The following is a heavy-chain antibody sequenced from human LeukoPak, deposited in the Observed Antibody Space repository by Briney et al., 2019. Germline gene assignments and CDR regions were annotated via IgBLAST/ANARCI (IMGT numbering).Heavy chain of an antibody. Sequence: ASVKVSCKASGYTFTGYYMHWVRQAPGQGLEWMGWINPNSGGTNYAQKFQGRVTMTRDTSIGTAYMELSRLRSDDTAVYYCARDPQAAYSSSSVPYYYYMDVWGKGTTVTVSS. V-gene: IGHV1-2*02. CDR2: INPNSGGT. J-gene: IGHJ6*03. CDR3: ARDPQAAYSSSSVPYYYYMDV. D-gene: IGHD6-6*01. CDR1: GYTFTGYY.